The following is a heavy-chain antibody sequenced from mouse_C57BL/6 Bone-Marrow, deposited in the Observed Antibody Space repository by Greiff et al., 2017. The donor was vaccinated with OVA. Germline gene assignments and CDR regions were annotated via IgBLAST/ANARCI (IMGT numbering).Heavy chain of an antibody. V-gene: IGHV1-67*01. D-gene: IGHD1-1*01. CDR1: GYTFTDYA. CDR2: ISTYYGDA. CDR3: ARGDLIYYCGSSFLFAY. Sequence: QVQLQQSGPELVRPGVSVKISCKGSGYTFTDYAMHWVKQSHAKSLEWIGVISTYYGDASYNQKFKDKATMTVDKSSSTAYMELARLTSEDSAVYYCARGDLIYYCGSSFLFAYWGQGTLVTVSA. J-gene: IGHJ3*01.